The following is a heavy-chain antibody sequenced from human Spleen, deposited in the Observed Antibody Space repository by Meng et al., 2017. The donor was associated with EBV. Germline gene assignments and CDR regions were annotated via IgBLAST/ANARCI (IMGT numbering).Heavy chain of an antibody. V-gene: IGHV3-74*01. Sequence: GELGEAGGTLVQPGGLLEISCAAFGYSFSRYWMHWVRQVPGKGLVWVSRTNEDGRITNYADSVKGRFTISRDNTKNTLYLQMNSLRAEDTAVYFCSRDLVGSDDDWGQGTLVTVSS. J-gene: IGHJ4*02. CDR2: TNEDGRIT. CDR3: SRDLVGSDDD. CDR1: GYSFSRYW. D-gene: IGHD6-25*01.